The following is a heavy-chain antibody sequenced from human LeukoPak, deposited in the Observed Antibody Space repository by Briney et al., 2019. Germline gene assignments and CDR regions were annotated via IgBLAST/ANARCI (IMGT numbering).Heavy chain of an antibody. D-gene: IGHD5-12*01. CDR2: IYYSGST. V-gene: IGHV4-59*01. CDR1: GGSISSYY. Sequence: SETLSLTCTVSGGSISSYYWSWIRQPPGKGLEWIGYIYYSGSTNYNPSLKSRVTISVDTSKNQFSLKLSSVTAADTAVYYCARDGLGGYSGYDIDAFDISGQGTMVTVSS. CDR3: ARDGLGGYSGYDIDAFDI. J-gene: IGHJ3*02.